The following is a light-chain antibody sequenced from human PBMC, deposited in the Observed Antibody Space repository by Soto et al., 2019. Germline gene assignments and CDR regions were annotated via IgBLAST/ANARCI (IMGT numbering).Light chain of an antibody. CDR1: QSISNY. Sequence: DIQMTQSPSSLSASVGDRVTITCRASQSISNYLNWYQQKPGKAPKLLIFAASNLQSGVPSRFSGSGSGTDFTLTISSLQPEDFATYYCQQSHSSLTFGGGTKVEIK. CDR3: QQSHSSLT. V-gene: IGKV1-39*01. J-gene: IGKJ4*01. CDR2: AAS.